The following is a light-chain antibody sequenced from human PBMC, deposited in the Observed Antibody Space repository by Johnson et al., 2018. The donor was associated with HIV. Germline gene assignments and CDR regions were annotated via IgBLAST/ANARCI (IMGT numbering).Light chain of an antibody. CDR2: DNN. V-gene: IGLV1-51*01. Sequence: QSVLTQPPSVSAAPGQKVTISCSGSSSNIGNNYVSWYQQLPGTAPRIVTYDNNKRPSGIPDRFPGSKYGTSATLGITGLQTGDEADYYCGTWDSSLSAYVFGTGTKVTVL. J-gene: IGLJ1*01. CDR1: SSNIGNNY. CDR3: GTWDSSLSAYV.